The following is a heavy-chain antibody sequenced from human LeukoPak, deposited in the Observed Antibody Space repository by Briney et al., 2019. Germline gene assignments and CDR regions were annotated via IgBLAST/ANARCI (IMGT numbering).Heavy chain of an antibody. D-gene: IGHD1-26*01. CDR1: GYTFTGYY. CDR2: INPNSGGT. V-gene: IGHV1-2*02. J-gene: IGHJ3*02. Sequence: ASVKVSCKASGYTFTGYYMHWVRQAPGQGLEWMGWINPNSGGTNYAQKFQGRVTMTRDMSTSTVYMELSSLRSEDTAVYYCARDVELGAFDIWGQGTMVTVSS. CDR3: ARDVELGAFDI.